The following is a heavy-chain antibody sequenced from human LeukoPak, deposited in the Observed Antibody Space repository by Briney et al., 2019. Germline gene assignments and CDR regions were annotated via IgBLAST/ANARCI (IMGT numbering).Heavy chain of an antibody. CDR1: GVSISTYY. Sequence: PSETLSLTCTVSGVSISTYYWSWIRQPPGKGLEWIGYIYYSGSTNYNPSLKSRVTISVDTSKNQFSLKLSSVTAADTAVYYCAREGRSWYAFDYWGQGTLVTVSS. CDR2: IYYSGST. V-gene: IGHV4-59*01. J-gene: IGHJ4*02. CDR3: AREGRSWYAFDY. D-gene: IGHD6-13*01.